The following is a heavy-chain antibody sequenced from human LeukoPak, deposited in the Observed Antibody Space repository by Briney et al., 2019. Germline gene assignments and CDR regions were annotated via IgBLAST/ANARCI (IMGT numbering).Heavy chain of an antibody. D-gene: IGHD2-2*01. CDR2: IYTSGST. Sequence: SQTLSLTCTVSGGSISSGSYYWSWIRQPAGKGLEWIGRIYTSGSTNYNPSLKSRVTISVDTSKNQFSLKLSSATAADTAVYYCVRDASSSTSSYDYFDYWGQGTLVTVFS. CDR3: VRDASSSTSSYDYFDY. V-gene: IGHV4-61*02. J-gene: IGHJ4*02. CDR1: GGSISSGSYY.